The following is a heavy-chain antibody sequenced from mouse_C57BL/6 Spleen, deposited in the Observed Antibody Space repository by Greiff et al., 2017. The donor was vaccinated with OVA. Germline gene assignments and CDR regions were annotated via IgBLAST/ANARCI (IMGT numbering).Heavy chain of an antibody. CDR2: IYPGDGDT. CDR3: ASGGLRYYFDY. Sequence: QVQLQPSGAELVKPGASVKISCKASGYAFSSYWMNWVKQRPGKGLEWIGQIYPGDGDTNYNGKFKGKATLTADKSSSTAYMQLSSLTSEDSAVYFCASGGLRYYFDYWGQGTTLTVSS. J-gene: IGHJ2*01. V-gene: IGHV1-80*01. D-gene: IGHD2-4*01. CDR1: GYAFSSYW.